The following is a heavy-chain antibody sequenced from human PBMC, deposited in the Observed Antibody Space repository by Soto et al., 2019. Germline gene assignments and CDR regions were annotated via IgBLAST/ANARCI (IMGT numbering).Heavy chain of an antibody. CDR2: IYHSGST. CDR3: ARPRGGYFEY. V-gene: IGHV4-30-2*01. Sequence: SETLSLTCAVSGGSISSGGYSWSWIRQPPGKGLEWIGYIYHSGSTYYNPSLKSRVTISVDRSKNQFSLKLSSVTAADTAVYYCARPRGGYFEYWGQGTLVTVSS. J-gene: IGHJ4*02. CDR1: GGSISSGGYS. D-gene: IGHD3-16*01.